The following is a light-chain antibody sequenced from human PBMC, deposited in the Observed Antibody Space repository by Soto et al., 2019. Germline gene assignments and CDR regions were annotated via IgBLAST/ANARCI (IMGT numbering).Light chain of an antibody. CDR1: QSVLYSSNNKNY. CDR3: HQYYSAPLN. CDR2: WSS. V-gene: IGKV4-1*01. J-gene: IGKJ2*01. Sequence: DIVVTQSPDSLAVYLGERATINCKSSQSVLYSSNNKNYLAWYQQKPGQPPKLLIYWSSTRESGVPDRFSGSGSGTDFTLTISSLQAEDVAVYYCHQYYSAPLNFGQGTKLEIK.